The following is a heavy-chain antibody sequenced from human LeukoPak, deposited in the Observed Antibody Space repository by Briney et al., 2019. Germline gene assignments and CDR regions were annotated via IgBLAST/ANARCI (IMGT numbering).Heavy chain of an antibody. CDR2: ISSSGSTI. CDR1: GFTFSDYY. CDR3: AKVSYETFDY. D-gene: IGHD5-18*01. Sequence: GGSLRLSCAASGFTFSDYYMSWIRQAPGKGLGWVSYISSSGSTIYYADSVKGRFTISRDNSKNTLYLQMNSLRAEDTAVYYCAKVSYETFDYWGQGTLVTVSS. V-gene: IGHV3-11*01. J-gene: IGHJ4*02.